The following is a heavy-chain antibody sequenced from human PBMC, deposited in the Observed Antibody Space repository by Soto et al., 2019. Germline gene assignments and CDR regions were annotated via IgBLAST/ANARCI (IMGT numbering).Heavy chain of an antibody. Sequence: EVQLVESGGGLVQPGGSLRLSCAASGFTFSYYWMTWVRQAPGKGLERVANIKQDGSAKYYVDSVKGRFTISRDNANNSLSLQMNGLRVDDTAVYYCVRVANRYFDLWGRGTLVSVSS. CDR3: VRVANRYFDL. CDR1: GFTFSYYW. J-gene: IGHJ2*01. CDR2: IKQDGSAK. V-gene: IGHV3-7*01.